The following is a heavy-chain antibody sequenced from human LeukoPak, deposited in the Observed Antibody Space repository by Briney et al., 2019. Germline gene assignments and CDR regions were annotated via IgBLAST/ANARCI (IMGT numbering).Heavy chain of an antibody. CDR2: SCSSDSTI. CDR3: ARRTDFIDY. V-gene: IGHV3-11*01. CDR1: GFTLCDYY. J-gene: IGHJ4*02. Sequence: GGSLRLSCAASGFTLCDYYMSWLRQAPGKGLEWGSYSCSSDSTIYYADSVTGRFAISRDNAKNSLYLQMNSLRAEDTAVYYCARRTDFIDYWGQGTLVTVSS. D-gene: IGHD3/OR15-3a*01.